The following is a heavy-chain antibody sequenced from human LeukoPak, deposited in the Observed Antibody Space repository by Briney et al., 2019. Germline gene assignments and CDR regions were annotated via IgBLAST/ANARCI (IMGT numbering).Heavy chain of an antibody. J-gene: IGHJ4*02. V-gene: IGHV3-23*01. CDR1: GFTFSSYA. D-gene: IGHD4-17*01. CDR3: AKVKVGEYYFDY. Sequence: GGSLRLSCAASGFTFSSYAMSWVRQAPGKGLEWVSGISGSGGSTYYADSVKGRFTISRDNSKNTLYVQMNSLRAEDTAVYYCAKVKVGEYYFDYWGQGTLVTVPS. CDR2: ISGSGGST.